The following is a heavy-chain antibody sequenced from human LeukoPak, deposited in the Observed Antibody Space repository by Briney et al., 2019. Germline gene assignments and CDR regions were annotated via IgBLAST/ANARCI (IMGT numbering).Heavy chain of an antibody. CDR1: GGSFSGYY. V-gene: IGHV4-34*01. CDR3: ARGLFRRPYYFDY. CDR2: INHSGST. D-gene: IGHD3-10*02. Sequence: SETLSLTCAVYGGSFSGYYWSWIRQPPGKGLEWIGEINHSGSTNYNPSLKSRVTISVDTSKNQLSLKLSSVTAADTAVYYCARGLFRRPYYFDYWGQGTLVTVSS. J-gene: IGHJ4*02.